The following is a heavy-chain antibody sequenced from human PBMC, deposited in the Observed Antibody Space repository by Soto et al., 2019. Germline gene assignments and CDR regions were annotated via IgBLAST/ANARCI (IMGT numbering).Heavy chain of an antibody. J-gene: IGHJ4*02. Sequence: PSETLSLTCTVSGGSVTSGSYYWSWIRQPPGKGLEWIGLVNYNGITNYNPSLKSRLTISRDTSRNQFTLKLRSVTAADTAVYYCARDPEHGSYFDYWGQGTLVTVSS. CDR1: GGSVTSGSYY. CDR3: ARDPEHGSYFDY. CDR2: VNYNGIT. V-gene: IGHV4-61*01.